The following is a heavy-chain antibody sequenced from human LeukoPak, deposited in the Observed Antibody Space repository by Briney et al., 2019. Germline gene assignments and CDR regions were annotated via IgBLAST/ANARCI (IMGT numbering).Heavy chain of an antibody. CDR3: AREEDYSDTSGHYFFDY. Sequence: PGGSLRLSCAASGFTFAGFGMHWVRQAPGKGLEWVAVIWYDGSKKFYGDSVRGRFTISRDNSMNTLYLQMNSLRAEDTAVYYCAREEDYSDTSGHYFFDYWGQGTLVTVSS. V-gene: IGHV3-33*01. CDR2: IWYDGSKK. CDR1: GFTFAGFG. J-gene: IGHJ4*02. D-gene: IGHD3-22*01.